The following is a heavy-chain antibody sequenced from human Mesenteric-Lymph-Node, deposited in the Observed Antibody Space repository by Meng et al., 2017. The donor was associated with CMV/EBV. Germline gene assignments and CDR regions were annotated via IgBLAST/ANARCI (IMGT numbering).Heavy chain of an antibody. CDR1: GGSISTSSYY. D-gene: IGHD2-2*01. Sequence: ETLSLTCTVSGGSISTSSYYWGWIRQPPGKGLEWVSRINSDGSSTYYADSVKGRFTISRDNSKNTLYLQMNSLRAEDTAVYYCAKDQVVVVPAAIGQSLALGPYYYGSGPSDPWGQGTLVTVSS. CDR3: AKDQVVVVPAAIGQSLALGPYYYGSGPSDP. V-gene: IGHV3-23*01. J-gene: IGHJ5*02. CDR2: INSDGSST.